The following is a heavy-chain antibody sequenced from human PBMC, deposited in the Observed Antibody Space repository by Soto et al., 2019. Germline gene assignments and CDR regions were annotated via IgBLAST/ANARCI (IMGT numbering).Heavy chain of an antibody. D-gene: IGHD6-19*01. CDR1: GFTFSSYG. J-gene: IGHJ4*02. CDR3: ARDQEQWPHTGVLDY. CDR2: IWYDGSNK. V-gene: IGHV3-33*01. Sequence: PGGSLRLSCAASGFTFSSYGMHWVRQAPGKGLEWVAVIWYDGSNKYYADSVKGRFTISRDNSKNTLYLQMNSLRAEDTAVYYCARDQEQWPHTGVLDYWGQGTLVTVSS.